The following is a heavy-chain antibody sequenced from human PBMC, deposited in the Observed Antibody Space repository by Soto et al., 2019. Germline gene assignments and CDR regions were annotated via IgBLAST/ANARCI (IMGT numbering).Heavy chain of an antibody. J-gene: IGHJ4*02. CDR2: ISSSGGAT. Sequence: PGGSLRLSCAGSGFTFSAYAVSWVRQAPGKGLEWVSVISSSGGATYYADSVKGRFTVSRDNSKNTLYLQMNSLRAEDTAVYYCAKGPQLGYCSGDSCYFDYWGQGTLVTVSS. CDR1: GFTFSAYA. D-gene: IGHD2-15*01. CDR3: AKGPQLGYCSGDSCYFDY. V-gene: IGHV3-23*01.